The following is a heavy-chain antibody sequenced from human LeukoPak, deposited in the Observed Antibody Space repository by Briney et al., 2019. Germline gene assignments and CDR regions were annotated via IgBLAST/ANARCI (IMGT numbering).Heavy chain of an antibody. Sequence: SETLSLTCTVSGGSISSSSYYWGWIRQPPGKGLEWIGSIYYSGSTYYNPSLKSRVTISVDTSKNQFSLKLSSVTAADTAVYYCARHDHSGSHIGVSAFDIWGQGTMVTVSS. D-gene: IGHD1-26*01. CDR3: ARHDHSGSHIGVSAFDI. CDR1: GGSISSSSYY. V-gene: IGHV4-39*01. CDR2: IYYSGST. J-gene: IGHJ3*02.